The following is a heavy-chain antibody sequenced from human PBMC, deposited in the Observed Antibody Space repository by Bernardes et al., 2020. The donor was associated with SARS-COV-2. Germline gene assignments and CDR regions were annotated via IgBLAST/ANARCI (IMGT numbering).Heavy chain of an antibody. Sequence: TLSLTCTVSGGSISSGGYYWSWIRQHPGKGLEWIGYIYYSGSTYYNPSLKSRVTISVDTSKNQFSLKLSSVTAADTAVYYCARGRYDFWSGSFNYYYYGMDVWGQGTTVTVSS. V-gene: IGHV4-31*03. CDR2: IYYSGST. J-gene: IGHJ6*02. D-gene: IGHD3-3*01. CDR1: GGSISSGGYY. CDR3: ARGRYDFWSGSFNYYYYGMDV.